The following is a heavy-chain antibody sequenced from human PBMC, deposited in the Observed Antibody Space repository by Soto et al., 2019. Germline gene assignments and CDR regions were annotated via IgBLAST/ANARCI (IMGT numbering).Heavy chain of an antibody. J-gene: IGHJ3*02. D-gene: IGHD6-19*01. Sequence: EVQLVESGGGLVQPGRSLRLSCAASGFTFDDYAMHWVRQAPGKGLEWVSGISWNSGSIGYADSVKGRFTISRDNAKNSLYLQMNRLRAEDTALYYCAKDRLAVAGTGDAFDIWGQGTMVTVSS. CDR3: AKDRLAVAGTGDAFDI. V-gene: IGHV3-9*01. CDR1: GFTFDDYA. CDR2: ISWNSGSI.